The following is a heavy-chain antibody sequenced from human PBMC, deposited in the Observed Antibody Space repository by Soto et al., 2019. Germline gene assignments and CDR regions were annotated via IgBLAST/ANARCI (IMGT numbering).Heavy chain of an antibody. CDR1: GYSFTTYW. J-gene: IGHJ5*02. V-gene: IGHV5-51*01. CDR2: IYPGDSDT. Sequence: GESLKVSWEGSGYSFTTYWIGWVRQMPGKGLEWMGIIYPGDSDTTYSPSLQGQVTISADKSTSTTYLQWSSLKASDTAVYYYARGTFDSSGNYFAGWFGPWGQGTLVTVSS. CDR3: ARGTFDSSGNYFAGWFGP. D-gene: IGHD3-22*01.